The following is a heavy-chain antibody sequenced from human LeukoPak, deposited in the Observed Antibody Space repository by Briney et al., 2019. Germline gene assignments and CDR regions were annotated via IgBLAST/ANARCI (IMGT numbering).Heavy chain of an antibody. CDR1: GGSFSGYY. Sequence: SETLSLTCAVYGGSFSGYYWSWFRQPPGKGLEWIGEINHSGSTNYNPSLKSRGTISVDTSKNQFSLKLSSVTAADTAVYYCARGRGYCSGGSCHGGRNWFDPWGQGTLVTVSS. CDR2: INHSGST. J-gene: IGHJ5*02. V-gene: IGHV4-34*01. CDR3: ARGRGYCSGGSCHGGRNWFDP. D-gene: IGHD2-15*01.